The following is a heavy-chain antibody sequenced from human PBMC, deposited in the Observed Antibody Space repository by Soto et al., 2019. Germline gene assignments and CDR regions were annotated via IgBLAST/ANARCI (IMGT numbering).Heavy chain of an antibody. CDR1: GGSISSSNW. Sequence: QVQLQESGPGLVKPSGTLSLTCAVSGGSISSSNWWSWVRQPPGKGLEWIGEIYHSGSTNYNPALKSRVTISVDKSTNQFSLKLSSVTAADTAVYYCARDAVAGLYYYYGMDVWGQGTTVTVSS. D-gene: IGHD6-19*01. CDR2: IYHSGST. CDR3: ARDAVAGLYYYYGMDV. J-gene: IGHJ6*02. V-gene: IGHV4-4*02.